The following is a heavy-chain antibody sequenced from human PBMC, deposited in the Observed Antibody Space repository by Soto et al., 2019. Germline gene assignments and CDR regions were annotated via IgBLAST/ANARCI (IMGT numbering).Heavy chain of an antibody. CDR1: GGSTSSYY. J-gene: IGHJ4*02. Sequence: SETLSLTCTVCGGSTSSYYWSWIRQPPGEGLEWIGYIYYSGSTNYNPSLKSRVTISVDTSKNQFSLKLSSVTAADTAVYYCARHHDSWGQGTLVTVS. CDR2: IYYSGST. V-gene: IGHV4-59*08. CDR3: ARHHDS.